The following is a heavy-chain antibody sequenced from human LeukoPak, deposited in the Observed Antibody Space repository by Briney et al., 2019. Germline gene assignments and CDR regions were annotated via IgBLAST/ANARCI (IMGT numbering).Heavy chain of an antibody. V-gene: IGHV3-48*04. CDR1: GFTFSSYS. CDR2: ISSSSSTI. Sequence: PGGSLRLSCAASGFTFSSYSMNWVRQAPGKGLEWVSYISSSSSTIYYADSVKGRFTISRDNAKNSLYLQMNSLRAEDTAVYYCARGGVGATYRNKYNWFDPWGQGTLVTVSS. D-gene: IGHD1-26*01. CDR3: ARGGVGATYRNKYNWFDP. J-gene: IGHJ5*02.